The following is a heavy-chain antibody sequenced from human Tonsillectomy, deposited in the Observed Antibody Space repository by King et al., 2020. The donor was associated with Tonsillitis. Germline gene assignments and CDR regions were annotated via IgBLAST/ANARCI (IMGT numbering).Heavy chain of an antibody. CDR1: GFTFSSYA. Sequence: VQLVESGGGLVQPGGSLRLSCSASGFTFSSYAMHWVRQAPGKGLEYVSAISSNGGSTYYADSVKGRFTNSRDNSKKPLYLQMSSLRAEDTAVYYCVNDLTGYWLFWYFDLWGRGTLVTVSS. J-gene: IGHJ2*01. CDR2: ISSNGGST. CDR3: VNDLTGYWLFWYFDL. D-gene: IGHD3-22*01. V-gene: IGHV3-64D*06.